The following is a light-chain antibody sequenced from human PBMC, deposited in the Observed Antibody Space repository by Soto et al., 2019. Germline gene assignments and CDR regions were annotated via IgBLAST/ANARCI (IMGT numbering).Light chain of an antibody. CDR1: SSDVGGYNY. J-gene: IGLJ1*01. CDR2: DVS. CDR3: NSYTSSSTLPYV. V-gene: IGLV2-14*01. Sequence: QSVLTQPASVSGSPGQSITVSCTGTSSDVGGYNYVSWYQQHPGKAPKVMIYDVSKRPSGVSNRFSGSKSGNTASLTIFGLQAEDEADYYCNSYTSSSTLPYVFGTGTKLTVL.